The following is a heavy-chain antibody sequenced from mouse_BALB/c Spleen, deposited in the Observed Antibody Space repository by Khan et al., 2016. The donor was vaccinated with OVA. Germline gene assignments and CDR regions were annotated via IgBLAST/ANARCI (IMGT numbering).Heavy chain of an antibody. D-gene: IGHD1-1*02. J-gene: IGHJ2*01. CDR3: ARVYGGDFDY. Sequence: EVQLQELGPGLVKPSQSLSLTCTVTGYSITSDYAWNWIRQFPGNKLEWMGFISYSGNTKYNPSLKSRFSITRDTSKNQFFLQLNSVTTEDTATYYCARVYGGDFDYWGQGTPLTVSS. CDR1: GYSITSDYA. CDR2: ISYSGNT. V-gene: IGHV3-2*02.